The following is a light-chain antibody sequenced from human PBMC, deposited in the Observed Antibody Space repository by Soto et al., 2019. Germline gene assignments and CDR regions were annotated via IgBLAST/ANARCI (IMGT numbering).Light chain of an antibody. J-gene: IGKJ4*01. CDR1: QNVHSN. CDR3: QQYNNWPLA. V-gene: IGKV3-15*01. CDR2: GAS. Sequence: EIVMTQSPATLSVSPGERATLSCRASQNVHSNLAWYQQKPGQAPRLLIYGASTRATAIPARFSGSGSGTEFTLTISSLQSEDLAVYYCQQYNNWPLAFGGGTRVEIK.